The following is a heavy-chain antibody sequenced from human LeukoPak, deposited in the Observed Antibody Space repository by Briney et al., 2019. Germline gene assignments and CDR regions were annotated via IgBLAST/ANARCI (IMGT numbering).Heavy chain of an antibody. V-gene: IGHV3-33*06. CDR1: GFTFSRYA. CDR3: AKDIAGAGTSLDY. D-gene: IGHD6-13*01. CDR2: IWSERINR. Sequence: RGSLRLSCAASGFTFSRYAMHWVRHAPGKGLDWGAVIWSERINRRHADSVKGRFTSSRDNSKNTLYHQMNSLRADDTAVYYCAKDIAGAGTSLDYWGEGALVSVSS. J-gene: IGHJ4*02.